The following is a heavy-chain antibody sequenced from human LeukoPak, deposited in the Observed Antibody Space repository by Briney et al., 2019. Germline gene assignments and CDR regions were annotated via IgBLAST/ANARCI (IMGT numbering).Heavy chain of an antibody. D-gene: IGHD4-17*01. CDR2: ISYDGSNK. CDR3: ARDYGDYGDPYYYYYYMDV. Sequence: GGSLRLSCAASGFTFSSYGMHWVRQAPGKGLEWVAVISYDGSNKYYADSVKGRFTISRDNSKNTLYLQMNSLRAEDTAVYYCARDYGDYGDPYYYYYYMDVWGKGTTVTISS. V-gene: IGHV3-30*03. J-gene: IGHJ6*03. CDR1: GFTFSSYG.